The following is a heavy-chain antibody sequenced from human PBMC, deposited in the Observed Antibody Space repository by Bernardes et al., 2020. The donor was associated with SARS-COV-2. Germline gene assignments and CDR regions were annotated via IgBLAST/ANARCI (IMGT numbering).Heavy chain of an antibody. D-gene: IGHD2-2*01. Sequence: GGTLRVSCEASGFNFSSCAMTWVRQAPGKGLEWISAVSSRGGATYYADSVKGRFTISRDNAKNSLYLQMNSLRAEDTAVYYCARVRGRYCSSTSCYVGYYYYYGMDVWGQGTTVTVSS. CDR3: ARVRGRYCSSTSCYVGYYYYYGMDV. V-gene: IGHV3-23*01. J-gene: IGHJ6*02. CDR1: GFNFSSCA. CDR2: VSSRGGAT.